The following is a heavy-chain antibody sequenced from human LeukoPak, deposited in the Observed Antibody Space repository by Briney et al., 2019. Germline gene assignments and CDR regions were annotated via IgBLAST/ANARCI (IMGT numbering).Heavy chain of an antibody. Sequence: PGGSLRLSCAASGFTFSDHAMDGVREPPGKGLEWVGRIRNKANSYTTEYAASVHGRFTGPRDDSKNSLYLQMNSMKTEATAVYYCTRLVGANDWGQGTLVTVSS. CDR3: TRLVGAND. CDR1: GFTFSDHA. D-gene: IGHD1-26*01. V-gene: IGHV3-72*01. J-gene: IGHJ4*02. CDR2: IRNKANSYTT.